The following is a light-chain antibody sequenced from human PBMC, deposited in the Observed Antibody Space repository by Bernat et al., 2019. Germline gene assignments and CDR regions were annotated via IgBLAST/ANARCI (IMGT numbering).Light chain of an antibody. V-gene: IGKV1-16*01. Sequence: ISCRASQKIYNNLAWYQQKPGKAPKFLIYAASSLQNGIPSRFSGSGAGTDFSLTLSSLQPEDSATYYCQLYYDNSWSFGKGIKVESK. CDR1: QKIYNN. CDR3: QLYYDNSWS. CDR2: AAS. J-gene: IGKJ1*01.